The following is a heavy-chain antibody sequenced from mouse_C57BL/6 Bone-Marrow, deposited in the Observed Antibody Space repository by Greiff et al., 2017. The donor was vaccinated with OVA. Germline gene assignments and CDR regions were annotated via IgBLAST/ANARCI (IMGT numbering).Heavy chain of an antibody. J-gene: IGHJ3*01. CDR1: GYTFTSYW. CDR3: AREGYSHAY. D-gene: IGHD3-2*02. V-gene: IGHV1-50*01. Sequence: QVQLQQPGAELVKPGASVKLSCKASGYTFTSYWMQWVKQRPGQGLEWIGEIDPSDRYTNYNQKFKGKATLTVDTSSLTAYMQLSSPKSEDSAVYYCAREGYSHAYWGQGTLVTVSA. CDR2: IDPSDRYT.